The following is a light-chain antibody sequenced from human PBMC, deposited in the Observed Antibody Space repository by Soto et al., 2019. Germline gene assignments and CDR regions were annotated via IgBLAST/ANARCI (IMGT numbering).Light chain of an antibody. CDR2: DAS. J-gene: IGKJ5*01. CDR1: QTISSW. V-gene: IGKV1-5*01. Sequence: DIQMTQSPSTLSASVGDRVTITCRASQTISSWLAWYQQKPGKAPKLLIYDASSLEGGVPSRFSGRGSGTQFTLTISSLQPDDFATYYCQPYNSAPITFGQGTRLEIK. CDR3: QPYNSAPIT.